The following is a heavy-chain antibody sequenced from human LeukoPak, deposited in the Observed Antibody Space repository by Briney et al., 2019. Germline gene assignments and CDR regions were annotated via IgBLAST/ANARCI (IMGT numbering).Heavy chain of an antibody. V-gene: IGHV3-23*01. D-gene: IGHD2-21*02. CDR3: AKDTSCGGDCPLDY. CDR2: TTGGGGAT. CDR1: GFTFSNYA. Sequence: GGSLRLSCAASGFTFSNYAMNWVRQAPGKGLEWVSATTGGGGATDYADSVKGRFTISRDNSKNTLYLQMNSLRAEDTAVYCCAKDTSCGGDCPLDYWGQGTLVTVSS. J-gene: IGHJ4*02.